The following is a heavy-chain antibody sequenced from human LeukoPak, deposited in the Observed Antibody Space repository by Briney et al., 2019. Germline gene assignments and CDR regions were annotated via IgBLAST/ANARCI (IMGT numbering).Heavy chain of an antibody. Sequence: ASVKVSCKASGYTFTGYYMHWVRQAPEQGLEWMGWINPNSGGTNYAQKFQGRVTMTRDTSISTAYMELSRLRSDDTAVYYCARDSVVGDFWSGYYAFDYWGQGTLVTVSS. D-gene: IGHD3-3*01. V-gene: IGHV1-2*02. CDR1: GYTFTGYY. CDR3: ARDSVVGDFWSGYYAFDY. CDR2: INPNSGGT. J-gene: IGHJ4*02.